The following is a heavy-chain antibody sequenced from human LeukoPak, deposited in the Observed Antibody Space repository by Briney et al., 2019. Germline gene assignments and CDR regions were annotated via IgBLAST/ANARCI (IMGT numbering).Heavy chain of an antibody. V-gene: IGHV4-4*09. CDR1: GGSISSYY. CDR2: IYTSGST. Sequence: PSETLSLTYTVSGGSISSYYWSWIRQPPGKGLEWTGYIYTSGSTNYNPSLKSRVTILVDTSKNQFSLKLSSVTAADTAVYYCARQCYYDSSGYYCFDPWGQGTLVTVSS. D-gene: IGHD3-22*01. CDR3: ARQCYYDSSGYYCFDP. J-gene: IGHJ5*02.